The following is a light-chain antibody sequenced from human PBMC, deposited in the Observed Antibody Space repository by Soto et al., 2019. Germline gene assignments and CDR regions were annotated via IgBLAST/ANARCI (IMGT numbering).Light chain of an antibody. V-gene: IGKV3D-20*02. CDR3: QQRSDWLPIT. CDR2: AAS. J-gene: IGKJ5*01. Sequence: EVVMAQSPATLSVSPGERASLSCRASQSVSSSHLAWYQHKPGQAPRLLIYAASSRATGSPDRFSGSGSGTDFTLTISSLEPEDFAVYYCQQRSDWLPITFGQGTRLEIK. CDR1: QSVSSSH.